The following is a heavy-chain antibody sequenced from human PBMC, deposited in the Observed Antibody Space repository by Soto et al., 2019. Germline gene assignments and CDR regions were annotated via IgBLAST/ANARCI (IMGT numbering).Heavy chain of an antibody. CDR2: ISGSDGKT. CDR1: GFSFSSYA. CDR3: ARWSFLNY. D-gene: IGHD1-26*01. Sequence: EVQLLESGGGLVRPGGSLRLSCTASGFSFSSYALSWVRQAPGKGLEWVSTISGSDGKTYYADSVKGRFSLSRDTSKTTVYLEMTSLRVEDTAVYYCARWSFLNYWGQGTRVTV. J-gene: IGHJ4*02. V-gene: IGHV3-23*01.